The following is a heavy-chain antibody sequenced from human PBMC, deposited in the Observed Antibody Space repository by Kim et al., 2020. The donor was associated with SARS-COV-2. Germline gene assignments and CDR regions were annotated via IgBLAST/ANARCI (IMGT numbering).Heavy chain of an antibody. CDR3: AKDDFYDGGGFNCLDS. V-gene: IGHV4-4*07. CDR1: GGSITDYF. Sequence: SETLSLTCTVSGGSITDYFWSWVRQPAGKGLEWIGRIHNSGNANYNPSLKSRVTMSVDTSKNQFSLKLSSVTAADTAVYFCAKDDFYDGGGFNCLDSWG. CDR2: IHNSGNA. D-gene: IGHD2-21*02. J-gene: IGHJ5*01.